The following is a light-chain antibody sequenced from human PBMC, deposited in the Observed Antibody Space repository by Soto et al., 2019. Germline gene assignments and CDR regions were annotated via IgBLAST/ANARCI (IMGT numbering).Light chain of an antibody. CDR1: SSDIGGYNY. V-gene: IGLV2-14*03. CDR2: DVT. CDR3: GSFSITNSMV. J-gene: IGLJ2*01. Sequence: QSVLTQPASVSGSPGQSITISCTGTSSDIGGYNYVSWYQQHPGKAPKLMIYDVTHRPSGVSNRFSGSKSGNTASLTISGLQAEDEVDYYCGSFSITNSMVFGGGTKLTVL.